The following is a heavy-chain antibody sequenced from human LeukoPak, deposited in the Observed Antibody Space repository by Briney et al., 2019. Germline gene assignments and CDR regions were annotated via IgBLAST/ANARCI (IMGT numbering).Heavy chain of an antibody. Sequence: SQTLSLTCSVSGASISSSGNYWSWIRQHPGKGLEWIGNMYYSGSTYYNPSLKSRLTISVDTSKNQFSLKLTSVTVADTAVYYCAREMRERPYYYDSSGYPFDYWGQGTLVTVSS. CDR3: AREMRERPYYYDSSGYPFDY. J-gene: IGHJ4*02. V-gene: IGHV4-31*03. CDR1: GASISSSGNY. CDR2: MYYSGST. D-gene: IGHD3-22*01.